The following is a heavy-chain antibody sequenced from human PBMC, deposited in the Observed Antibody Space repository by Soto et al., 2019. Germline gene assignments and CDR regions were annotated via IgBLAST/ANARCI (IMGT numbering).Heavy chain of an antibody. CDR3: AGEGDIVATRYFDD. Sequence: PGGSLCLSCAASGFTFSSYEMNWVRQAPGKGLEWVAYISSSGSTIYYADSVKGRFIISRDNAENSLYLQMNSLRAEDTAVYYCAGEGDIVATRYFDDWGQGTLVTVSS. CDR2: ISSSGSTI. CDR1: GFTFSSYE. V-gene: IGHV3-48*03. J-gene: IGHJ4*02. D-gene: IGHD5-12*01.